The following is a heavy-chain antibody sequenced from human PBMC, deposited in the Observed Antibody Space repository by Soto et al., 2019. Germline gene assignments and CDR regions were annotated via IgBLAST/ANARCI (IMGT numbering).Heavy chain of an antibody. CDR3: VRLNRDYYYHGMDV. V-gene: IGHV4-4*02. Sequence: PSETLSLTCAVSGDSTSNSKWWTWVRQTPGKGLEWIGKIDHNGITNYNPSLESRVTILKDNSKNQLSLKLSSVTGADSAVYYCVRLNRDYYYHGMDVWGQGATVTVSS. CDR2: IDHNGIT. J-gene: IGHJ6*02. CDR1: GDSTSNSKW.